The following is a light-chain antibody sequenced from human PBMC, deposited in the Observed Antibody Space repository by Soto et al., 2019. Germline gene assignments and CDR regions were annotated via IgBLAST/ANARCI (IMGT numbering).Light chain of an antibody. CDR1: SSDVGSYNL. CDR2: EGS. Sequence: QSALTQAGSVSGSPGQSITISCTETSSDVGSYNLVSWYQQHPGKAPKLMIYEGSKRPSGVSNRFSASKSGNTASLTISGLQAEDEAEYYCCSYAGSNSYVIFGGGTKVTV. J-gene: IGLJ2*01. CDR3: CSYAGSNSYVI. V-gene: IGLV2-23*01.